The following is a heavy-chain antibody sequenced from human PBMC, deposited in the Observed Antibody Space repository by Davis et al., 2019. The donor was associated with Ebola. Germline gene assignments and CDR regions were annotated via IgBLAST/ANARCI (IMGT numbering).Heavy chain of an antibody. CDR2: IKHDGSER. Sequence: GESLKISCAASGFTFTTYWMSWVRQAPGKGLEWVASIKHDGSERFYVDSVKGRFTISRDNAKNALYLQMNSLRVEDTAVYYCTRVRGAESSCRASDYWGQGILVTVSS. CDR3: TRVRGAESSCRASDY. CDR1: GFTFTTYW. V-gene: IGHV3-7*01. D-gene: IGHD3-10*01. J-gene: IGHJ4*02.